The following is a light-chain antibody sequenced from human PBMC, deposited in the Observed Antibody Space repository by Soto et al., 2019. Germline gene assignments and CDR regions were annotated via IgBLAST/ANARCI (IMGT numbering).Light chain of an antibody. Sequence: QSALTQPASVSGSPGQSITISCTGTSSDVGNYNYVSWYQHHPGKAPKLMIYEVSYRPSGVSVRFSGSKSGNTASLTISGLQAEDEANYYCSSYTTSRTWVFGGGNKLTVL. V-gene: IGLV2-14*01. CDR3: SSYTTSRTWV. J-gene: IGLJ3*02. CDR2: EVS. CDR1: SSDVGNYNY.